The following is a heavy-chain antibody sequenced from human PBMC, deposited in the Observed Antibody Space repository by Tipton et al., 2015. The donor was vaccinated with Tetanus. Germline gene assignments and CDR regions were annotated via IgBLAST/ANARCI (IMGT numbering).Heavy chain of an antibody. D-gene: IGHD2-21*02. CDR2: ISSSSRYI. V-gene: IGHV3-21*01. CDR3: ARGMAEASNCGGDCYSDY. CDR1: GVTFSTYT. Sequence: SLRLSCAASGVTFSTYTMNWVRQAPGKGLEWVSSISSSSRYIYYADSVKGRFTISRDNAKNSLYLQMNSLRAEDTAVYSCARGMAEASNCGGDCYSDYWGQGTLVTVSS. J-gene: IGHJ4*02.